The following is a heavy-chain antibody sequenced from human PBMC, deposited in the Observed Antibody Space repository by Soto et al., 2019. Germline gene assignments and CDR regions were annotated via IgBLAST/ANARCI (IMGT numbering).Heavy chain of an antibody. D-gene: IGHD6-13*01. J-gene: IGHJ1*01. Sequence: GGSLRLSCAASGFTFSSYGMHWVRQAPGKGLEWVAVISYDGSNKYYADSVKGRFTISRDNSKNTLYLQMNSLRAEDTAVYYCARVGVLGSSWYLSEYFHHWGQGTLVTVSS. CDR3: ARVGVLGSSWYLSEYFHH. CDR1: GFTFSSYG. V-gene: IGHV3-30*03. CDR2: ISYDGSNK.